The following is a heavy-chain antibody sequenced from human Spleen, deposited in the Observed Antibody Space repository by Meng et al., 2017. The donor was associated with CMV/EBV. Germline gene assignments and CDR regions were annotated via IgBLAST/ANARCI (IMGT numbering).Heavy chain of an antibody. CDR1: GYTFTSYG. CDR3: ARDLVRYCSSTSCVSPADY. Sequence: ASVKVSCKASGYTFTSYGISWVRQAPGQGLEWMGWISAYNGNTNYAQKLQGRVTMTTDTSTSTAYMELRSLRSDDTAVYFCARDLVRYCSSTSCVSPADYWGQGTLVTVSS. V-gene: IGHV1-18*01. J-gene: IGHJ4*02. D-gene: IGHD2-2*01. CDR2: ISAYNGNT.